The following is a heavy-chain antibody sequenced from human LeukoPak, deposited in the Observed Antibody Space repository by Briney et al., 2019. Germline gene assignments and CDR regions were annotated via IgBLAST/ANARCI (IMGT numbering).Heavy chain of an antibody. CDR2: IYPGDSDA. D-gene: IGHD6-13*01. Sequence: GESLKISCKGSGYSLTSYWIGWVRQTPGKGLEWMGIIYPGDSDAIYSPSFQGQVTFSVDKSINAAYLQWSSLKASDTAMYYCARSSFRGAIAAAGVDYWGQGTLVTVSS. CDR1: GYSLTSYW. J-gene: IGHJ4*02. V-gene: IGHV5-51*01. CDR3: ARSSFRGAIAAAGVDY.